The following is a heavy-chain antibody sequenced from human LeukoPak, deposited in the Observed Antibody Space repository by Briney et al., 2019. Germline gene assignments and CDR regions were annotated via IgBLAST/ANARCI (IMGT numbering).Heavy chain of an antibody. V-gene: IGHV4-30-2*01. CDR1: GGSISSGGYS. CDR2: IYHSGST. D-gene: IGHD2-15*01. J-gene: IGHJ6*02. Sequence: TSETLSLTCAVSGGSISSGGYSWSWIRQPPGKGLEWIGYIYHSGSTYYNPSLKSRVTISVDRSKNQLSLKLSSVTAADTAVYYCTGGNPYYYYGMDVWGQGTTVTVSS. CDR3: TGGNPYYYYGMDV.